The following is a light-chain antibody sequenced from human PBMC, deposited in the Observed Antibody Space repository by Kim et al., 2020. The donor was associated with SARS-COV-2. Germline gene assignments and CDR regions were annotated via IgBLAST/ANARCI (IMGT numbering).Light chain of an antibody. CDR1: SLRSFY. Sequence: SELPQDPAVSVALGQTVRITCQGDSLRSFYASWYQQRPGQAPILLIYGRNTRPSGIPDRFSGSSSGNTASMTITGAQAEDEGDYYCQSGDSSDNLFGGGTQLTVL. CDR2: GRN. V-gene: IGLV3-19*01. J-gene: IGLJ2*01. CDR3: QSGDSSDNL.